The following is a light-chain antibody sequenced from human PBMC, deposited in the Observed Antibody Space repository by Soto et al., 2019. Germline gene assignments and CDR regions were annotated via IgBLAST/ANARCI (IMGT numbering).Light chain of an antibody. CDR2: GAS. V-gene: IGKV3-15*01. J-gene: IGKJ1*01. CDR1: QSISSN. Sequence: IVMTQSPATLSVSPGERATLSCRASQSISSNLAWYQQKPGQAPRLLIYGASARATGLPARFSGSGSGTEFTLTISSLQSEDFAVYYCQQYNNWPRTFGQGTKVDIK. CDR3: QQYNNWPRT.